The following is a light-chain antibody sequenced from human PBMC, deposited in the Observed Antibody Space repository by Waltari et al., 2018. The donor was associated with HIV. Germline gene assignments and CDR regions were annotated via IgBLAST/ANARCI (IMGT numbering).Light chain of an antibody. J-gene: IGLJ2*01. CDR1: GSNIGPTF. CDR3: ASWDDSLAGVL. CDR2: NNN. V-gene: IGLV1-44*01. Sequence: QSVLTQPPSASGTPGQRITISCSGTGSNIGPTFVTWSQYFPETAPKLLIYNNNQRPSGVPDRFSGSKSGASASLAITGLRSDDESDYYCASWDDSLAGVLFGGGTKLTV.